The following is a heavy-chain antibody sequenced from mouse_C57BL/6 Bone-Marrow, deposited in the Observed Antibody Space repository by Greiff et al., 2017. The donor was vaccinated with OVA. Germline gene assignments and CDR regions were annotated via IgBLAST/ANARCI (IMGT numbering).Heavy chain of an antibody. CDR2: ISSGGDYI. CDR3: TRDLLYYSNLYYYAMDY. V-gene: IGHV5-9-1*02. J-gene: IGHJ4*01. Sequence: EVQVVESGEGLVKPGGSLKLSCAASGFTFSSYAMSWVRQTPEKRLEWVAYISSGGDYIYYADTVKGRSTISRDNARNTLYLQMSSLKSEDTAMYYCTRDLLYYSNLYYYAMDYWGQGTSVTVSS. CDR1: GFTFSSYA. D-gene: IGHD2-5*01.